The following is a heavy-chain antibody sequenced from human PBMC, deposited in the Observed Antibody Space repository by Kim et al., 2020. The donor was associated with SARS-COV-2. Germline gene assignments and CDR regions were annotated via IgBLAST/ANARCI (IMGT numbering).Heavy chain of an antibody. CDR2: ISSSSSYI. Sequence: GGSLRLSCAASGFTFSSYSMNWVRQALGKGLEWVSSISSSSSYIYYADSVKGRFTISRDNAKNSLYLQMNSLRAEDTAVYYCARVHLDMSSSSGGAFDIWGQGTMVTVSS. J-gene: IGHJ3*02. V-gene: IGHV3-21*01. CDR3: ARVHLDMSSSSGGAFDI. CDR1: GFTFSSYS. D-gene: IGHD6-6*01.